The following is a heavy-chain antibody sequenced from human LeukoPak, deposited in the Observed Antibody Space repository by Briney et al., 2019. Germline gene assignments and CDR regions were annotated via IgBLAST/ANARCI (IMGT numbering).Heavy chain of an antibody. CDR3: AKDLAMFPEAYYFDY. V-gene: IGHV3-30*18. Sequence: GGSLRLSCAASGFTFSSYVMHWVRQAPGKGLEWVAGISYDGSNKYYADSVKGRFTISRDNSKNTLYLQMNSLRAEDTAVHHCAKDLAMFPEAYYFDYWGQGTLVPVSS. CDR1: GFTFSSYV. D-gene: IGHD3-10*02. CDR2: ISYDGSNK. J-gene: IGHJ4*02.